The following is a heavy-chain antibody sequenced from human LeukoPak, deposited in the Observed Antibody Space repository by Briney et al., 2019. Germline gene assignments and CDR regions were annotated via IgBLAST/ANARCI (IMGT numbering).Heavy chain of an antibody. CDR1: GYTFSTYY. CDR3: ARASDIVYYFDY. D-gene: IGHD2-15*01. CDR2: INPSGGSP. V-gene: IGHV1-46*01. J-gene: IGHJ4*02. Sequence: ASVKVSCKASGYTFSTYYMNWVRQAPGQGLEWVGIINPSGGSPTYAQKFQGRVTMTRDTSTSTVCMELSSLRSDDTAVYYCARASDIVYYFDYWGQGTLVTVSS.